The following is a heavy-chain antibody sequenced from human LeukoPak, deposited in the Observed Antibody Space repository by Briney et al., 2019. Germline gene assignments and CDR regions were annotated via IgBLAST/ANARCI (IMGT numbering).Heavy chain of an antibody. J-gene: IGHJ4*02. Sequence: GGSLRLSCAASGFTFSSYDMSWVRQAPGKGPEWVSTISGSGSSTYYADSVKGRFTISRDDSKNSLYLQMNSLRVEDTAVYYCAKDIRYSSRGQGTLVTVSS. V-gene: IGHV3-23*01. D-gene: IGHD3-9*01. CDR1: GFTFSSYD. CDR2: ISGSGSST. CDR3: AKDIRYSS.